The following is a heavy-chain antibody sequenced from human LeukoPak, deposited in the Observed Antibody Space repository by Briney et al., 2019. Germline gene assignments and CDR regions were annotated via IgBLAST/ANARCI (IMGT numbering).Heavy chain of an antibody. CDR2: FDPEDGET. Sequence: GASVKVSCKVSGYTLTELSMHWVRQAPGKGPEWMGVFDPEDGETIYAQKFQGRVTMTEDTSTDTAYMELRSLRSEDTAVYYCATTHHYYDSSGYTATFDYWGQGTLVTVSS. CDR1: GYTLTELS. V-gene: IGHV1-24*01. CDR3: ATTHHYYDSSGYTATFDY. J-gene: IGHJ4*02. D-gene: IGHD3-22*01.